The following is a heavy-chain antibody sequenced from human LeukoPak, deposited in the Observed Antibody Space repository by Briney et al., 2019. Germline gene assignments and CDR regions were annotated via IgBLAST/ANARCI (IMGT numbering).Heavy chain of an antibody. J-gene: IGHJ3*02. V-gene: IGHV4-59*01. CDR3: AREHSSSSVVTAISDAFDI. D-gene: IGHD2-21*02. CDR1: GGSISSYY. Sequence: SATLSLTCTVSGGSISSYYCSWIRQPPGKGLEWIGYIYYSGSTNYNPSLKSRVTISVDTSKNQFSLKLSSVTAADTAVYYCAREHSSSSVVTAISDAFDIWGQGTMVTVSS. CDR2: IYYSGST.